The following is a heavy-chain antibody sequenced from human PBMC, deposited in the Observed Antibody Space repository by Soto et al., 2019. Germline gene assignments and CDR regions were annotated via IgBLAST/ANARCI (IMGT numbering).Heavy chain of an antibody. V-gene: IGHV1-3*01. CDR3: ARAEVRHYSRQSDAYDV. CDR1: GYTFSDYA. CDR2: ITPDNGNT. D-gene: IGHD2-21*01. Sequence: GASVKVSCKASGYTFSDYAIHWVRQAPGQRPEWMGWITPDNGNTRFSQNLQDRVTFIRDTSASTAYMELSSLSSEDTAVYYCARAEVRHYSRQSDAYDVWGQGTLVTVSS. J-gene: IGHJ3*01.